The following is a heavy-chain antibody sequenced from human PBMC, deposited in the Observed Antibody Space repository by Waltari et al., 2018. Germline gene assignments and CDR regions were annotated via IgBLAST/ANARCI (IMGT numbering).Heavy chain of an antibody. Sequence: EVQLVESGGGLVQRGGSVRLSCAASGFTFNSYWMPWVRQAPGRGLVGGCRINRDGGDIRDAGSVEGRFTISRDNAKNTLYLQMNSLRAEDTAVYYCARDLSVWSGYYGGWFDPWGQGTLVTVSS. CDR3: ARDLSVWSGYYGGWFDP. CDR2: INRDGGDI. J-gene: IGHJ5*02. CDR1: GFTFNSYW. D-gene: IGHD3-3*01. V-gene: IGHV3-74*01.